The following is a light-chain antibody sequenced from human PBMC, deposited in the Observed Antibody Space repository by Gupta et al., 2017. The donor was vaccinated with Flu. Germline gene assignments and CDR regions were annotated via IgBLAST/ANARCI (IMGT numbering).Light chain of an antibody. CDR3: QQNDSTHTWT. Sequence: DIQMTQSPSSLSTSVGDRVTITCRTTQSISTYLNWYQQKPGKAPKLLIYAAPSLPSGVPSRFSGSRYRPDFTLTISRRQPEDFAPYYCQQNDSTHTWTFGQGTKVEIK. CDR1: QSISTY. J-gene: IGKJ1*01. CDR2: AAP. V-gene: IGKV1-39*01.